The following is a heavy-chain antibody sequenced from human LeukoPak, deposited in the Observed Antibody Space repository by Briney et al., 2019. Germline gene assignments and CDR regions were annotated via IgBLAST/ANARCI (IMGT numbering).Heavy chain of an antibody. V-gene: IGHV1-2*02. J-gene: IGHJ1*01. CDR2: INPNSGGT. D-gene: IGHD2-15*01. CDR3: AREVVVAATREKYFQH. CDR1: GYTFTGYY. Sequence: ASVKVSCTASGYTFTGYYMHWVRQAPGQGLEWMGWINPNSGGTNYAQKFQGRVTMTRDTSISTAYMELSRLRSDDTAVYYCAREVVVAATREKYFQHWGQGTLVTVSS.